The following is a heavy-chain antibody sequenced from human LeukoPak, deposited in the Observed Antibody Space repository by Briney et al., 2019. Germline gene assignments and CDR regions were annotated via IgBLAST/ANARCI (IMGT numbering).Heavy chain of an antibody. V-gene: IGHV4-34*01. CDR3: ARRGISGWYKY. Sequence: SETLSLTCAVYGGSFSGYYWSWIRQPPGKGLEWIGEINHSGSTNYNPSLKSRVTISVDTSKNQFSLKLSSVTAADTAVYYCARRGISGWYKYWGQGTLVTVSS. J-gene: IGHJ4*02. CDR1: GGSFSGYY. CDR2: INHSGST. D-gene: IGHD6-19*01.